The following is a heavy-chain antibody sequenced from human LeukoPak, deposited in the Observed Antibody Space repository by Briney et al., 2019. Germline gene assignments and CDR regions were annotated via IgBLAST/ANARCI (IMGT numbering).Heavy chain of an antibody. CDR2: IYYSGST. D-gene: IGHD1-26*01. J-gene: IGHJ4*02. Sequence: SETLSLTCTVSGGSISSGGYYWSWIRQHPGRGLEWIGYIYYSGSTYYNPSLKSRVTISVDTSKNHFSLKLSSVTAADTAVYYCARDRELLGLDYWGQGTLVTVSS. V-gene: IGHV4-31*03. CDR3: ARDRELLGLDY. CDR1: GGSISSGGYY.